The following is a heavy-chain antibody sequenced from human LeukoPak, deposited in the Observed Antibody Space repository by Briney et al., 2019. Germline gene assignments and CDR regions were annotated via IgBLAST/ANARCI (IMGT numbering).Heavy chain of an antibody. Sequence: PGGSLRLSCAAPGFSFSSNWMGWVRQAPGKGLEWVAHIKRDGSQKYYLDSVKGRFTISRDNAKSSLYLQMNSLRVEDTAVYYCARLGLEVGGPNWFDPWGQGTPVTVSS. CDR1: GFSFSSNW. J-gene: IGHJ5*02. CDR2: IKRDGSQK. D-gene: IGHD1-1*01. CDR3: ARLGLEVGGPNWFDP. V-gene: IGHV3-7*01.